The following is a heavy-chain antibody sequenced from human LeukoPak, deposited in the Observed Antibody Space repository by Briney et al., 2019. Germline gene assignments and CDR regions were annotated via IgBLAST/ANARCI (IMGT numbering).Heavy chain of an antibody. J-gene: IGHJ4*02. CDR2: IYHSGST. CDR1: GGSISSSNW. CDR3: ARLTYSSGYYFDS. D-gene: IGHD6-19*01. Sequence: SETLSLTCAVSGGSISSSNWRSWVRQPPGKGLEWIGEIYHSGSTNYNPSLKSRVTISVDKSKNQFSLKLSSVTAADTAVYYCARLTYSSGYYFDSWGQGTLVTVSS. V-gene: IGHV4-4*02.